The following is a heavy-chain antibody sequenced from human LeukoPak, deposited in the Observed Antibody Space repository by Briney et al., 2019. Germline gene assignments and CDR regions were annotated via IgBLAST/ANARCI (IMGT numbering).Heavy chain of an antibody. D-gene: IGHD3-22*01. J-gene: IGHJ4*02. CDR1: GFTFSNYW. CDR3: ARAPGTMIVVDY. V-gene: IGHV3-74*01. CDR2: INSDGINT. Sequence: GGSLRLSCAASGFTFSNYWMHWVRQAPGKGLVWVSRINSDGINTSYADSVKGRFTISRDNSKNTLYLQMNSLRPDDTAVYYCARAPGTMIVVDYWGQGTLVTVSS.